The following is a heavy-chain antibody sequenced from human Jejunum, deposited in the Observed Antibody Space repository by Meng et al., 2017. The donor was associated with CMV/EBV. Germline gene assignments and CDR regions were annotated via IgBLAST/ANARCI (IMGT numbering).Heavy chain of an antibody. D-gene: IGHD3-10*01. Sequence: EVQLVEYGGGVVQPGGSLGLSCAASGFTFSYYWMNWVRQVPGKGLMWVSRINSDGTGPYYADSVKGRITVSRDNAKNTLYLQLNSLRVDDTGVYYCARDRDYYGPPDYWGQGTLVTVS. J-gene: IGHJ4*02. CDR1: GFTFSYYW. V-gene: IGHV3-74*01. CDR3: ARDRDYYGPPDY. CDR2: INSDGTGP.